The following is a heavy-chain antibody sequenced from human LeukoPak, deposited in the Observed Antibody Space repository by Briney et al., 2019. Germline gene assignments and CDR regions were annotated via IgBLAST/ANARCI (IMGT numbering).Heavy chain of an antibody. CDR2: IGYDGSNK. J-gene: IGHJ4*02. D-gene: IGHD2-2*01. V-gene: IGHV3-33*01. Sequence: GGSLSLPGAASGFTFSSYGMPWVRKAPGKGWEWVAVIGYDGSNKYYADSVKGRFTISRDNSKNTLYLQMNSLRAEDTAVYYCARDTYCSSTSCLPTHFDYWGQGTLVTVSS. CDR1: GFTFSSYG. CDR3: ARDTYCSSTSCLPTHFDY.